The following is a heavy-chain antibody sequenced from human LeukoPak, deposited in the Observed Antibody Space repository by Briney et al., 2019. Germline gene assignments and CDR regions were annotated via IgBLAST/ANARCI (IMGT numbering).Heavy chain of an antibody. CDR2: IIPIFGTA. V-gene: IGHV1-69*13. D-gene: IGHD2-2*01. CDR3: ARWPHPVTVVVPAAFTTDTIFGVTKQYYFDY. CDR1: GGTFSSYA. J-gene: IGHJ4*02. Sequence: GASVKVSCKASGGTFSSYAISWVRQAPGQGLEWMGGIIPIFGTANYAQKFQGRVTITADESTSTAYMELSSLRSEDTAVYYCARWPHPVTVVVPAAFTTDTIFGVTKQYYFDYWGQGTLVTVSS.